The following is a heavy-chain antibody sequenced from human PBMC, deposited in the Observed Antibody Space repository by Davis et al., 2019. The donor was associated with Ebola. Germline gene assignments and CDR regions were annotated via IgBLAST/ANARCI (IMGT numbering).Heavy chain of an antibody. CDR2: FRSKANSYAT. V-gene: IGHV3-73*01. D-gene: IGHD3-10*01. J-gene: IGHJ4*02. CDR3: TSGSGINDY. CDR1: RYTFTSYY. Sequence: PCKASRYTFTSYYMHWVRQASGTGLEGVGRFRSKANSYATAYAASVKGRLTISSDDSKNTAYLQMNSLKTEDTAVYYCTSGSGINDYWGQGTLVTVSS.